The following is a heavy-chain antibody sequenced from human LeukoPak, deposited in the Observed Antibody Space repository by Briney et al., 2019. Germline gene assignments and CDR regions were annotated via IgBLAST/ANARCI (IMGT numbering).Heavy chain of an antibody. Sequence: GGSLRLSCAASGFTFSSYSMNWVRQAPGKGLEWVSTLYAGGSTYYPDSARGRFSISRANSNNTLYLQMNSLRPEDTAVYFCLRGMRGQTFHWGQGTLVTVSS. V-gene: IGHV3-66*01. CDR3: LRGMRGQTFH. CDR2: LYAGGST. CDR1: GFTFSSYS. D-gene: IGHD3-16*01. J-gene: IGHJ4*02.